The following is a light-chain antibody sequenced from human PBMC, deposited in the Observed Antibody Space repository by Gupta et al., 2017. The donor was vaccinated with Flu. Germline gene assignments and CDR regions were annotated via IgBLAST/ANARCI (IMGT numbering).Light chain of an antibody. V-gene: IGKV1-5*03. CDR2: KAS. CDR3: QHYSTYPLA. CDR1: QSISNW. J-gene: IGKJ4*01. Sequence: DIQMTQSPSTLSASIGDRVTITCRASQSISNWLAWYQQKPGKAPKLLIYKASNLESGVPSTFSGSGSGTDFTLIISSLQPDDFATYYCQHYSTYPLAFGGGTKVEIK.